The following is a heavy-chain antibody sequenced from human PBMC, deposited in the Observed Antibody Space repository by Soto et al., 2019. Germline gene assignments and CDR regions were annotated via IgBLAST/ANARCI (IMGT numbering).Heavy chain of an antibody. CDR1: GDSMRCYN. D-gene: IGHD1-1*01. CDR3: ARERTYQLFGDDAFDI. V-gene: IGHV4-4*07. Sequence: SETLSLTCTVSGDSMRCYNWIWIRQPAGKGLEWIGRIYSSGKTNYNPSLKSRVTMSVDTSKNQFSLKPNSVTAADTAVYYCARERTYQLFGDDAFDIWGQGTKVTVSS. CDR2: IYSSGKT. J-gene: IGHJ3*02.